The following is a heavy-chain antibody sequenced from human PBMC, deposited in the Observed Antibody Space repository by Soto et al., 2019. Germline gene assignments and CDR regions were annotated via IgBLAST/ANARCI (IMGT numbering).Heavy chain of an antibody. J-gene: IGHJ5*02. CDR3: ARDTKRGVVAADPGWFDP. V-gene: IGHV4-31*03. CDR1: GGSISSGGYY. D-gene: IGHD2-15*01. CDR2: IYYSGST. Sequence: QVQLQESGPGLVKPSQTLSLTCTVSGGSISSGGYYWSWIRQHPGKGLEWIGYIYYSGSTYYNPSLKSRVTISVDTSKNQFSLKLSSVTAADTAVYYCARDTKRGVVAADPGWFDPWGQGTLVTVSS.